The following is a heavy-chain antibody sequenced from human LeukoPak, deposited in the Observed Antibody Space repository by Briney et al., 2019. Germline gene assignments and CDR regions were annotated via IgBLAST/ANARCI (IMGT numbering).Heavy chain of an antibody. V-gene: IGHV1-8*01. D-gene: IGHD3-9*01. Sequence: ASVKVSCKASGYTFTSYDINWVRQATGQGLEWMGWMNPNSGNTGYAQKFQGRVTMTRNTSISTAYMELSSLRSEDTAVYYCARAKLRYFYHYYYMDVWGKGTTVTISS. CDR2: MNPNSGNT. J-gene: IGHJ6*03. CDR3: ARAKLRYFYHYYYMDV. CDR1: GYTFTSYD.